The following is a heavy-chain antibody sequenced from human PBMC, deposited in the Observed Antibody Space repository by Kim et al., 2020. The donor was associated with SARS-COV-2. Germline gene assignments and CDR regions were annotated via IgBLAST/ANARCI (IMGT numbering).Heavy chain of an antibody. Sequence: GGSLRHSCAASGFTFSSYGMHWVRQAPGKGLEWVAVIWYDGSNKYYADSVKGRFTISRDNSKNTLYLQMNSLRAEDTAVYYCARNLLYSGSYYDWFDPWGQGTLVTVSS. CDR3: ARNLLYSGSYYDWFDP. J-gene: IGHJ5*02. CDR1: GFTFSSYG. CDR2: IWYDGSNK. V-gene: IGHV3-33*01. D-gene: IGHD1-26*01.